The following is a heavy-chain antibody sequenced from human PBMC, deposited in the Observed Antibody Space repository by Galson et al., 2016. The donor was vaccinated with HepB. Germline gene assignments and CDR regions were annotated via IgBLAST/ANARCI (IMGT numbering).Heavy chain of an antibody. CDR1: GDSISSTNW. J-gene: IGHJ4*02. Sequence: SETLSLTCAVSGDSISSTNWWAWVRQPPGKGLEWIGEIFHSGSTNYNSSLKSRVTISVDKSKNQFSLKLRSVTAADTAVYYCARESDYDYFDFWGQGTLVTVSS. CDR2: IFHSGST. D-gene: IGHD5-12*01. CDR3: ARESDYDYFDF. V-gene: IGHV4-4*02.